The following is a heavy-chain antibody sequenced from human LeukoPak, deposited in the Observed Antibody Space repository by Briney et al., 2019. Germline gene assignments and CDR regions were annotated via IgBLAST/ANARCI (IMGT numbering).Heavy chain of an antibody. D-gene: IGHD5-12*01. V-gene: IGHV3-11*06. J-gene: IGHJ4*02. Sequence: PGGSLRLSCAASGFTFSDYYMSWIRQAPGKGLEWVSFISTSSSYIYYADSLKGRFTISRDNAKKSLYLQINSLRAEDTAVYYCARVTRGGYDGYFDYWGQGTLVTVSS. CDR2: ISTSSSYI. CDR1: GFTFSDYY. CDR3: ARVTRGGYDGYFDY.